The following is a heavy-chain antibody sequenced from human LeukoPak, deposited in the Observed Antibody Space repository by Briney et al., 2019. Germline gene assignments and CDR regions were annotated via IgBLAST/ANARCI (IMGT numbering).Heavy chain of an antibody. J-gene: IGHJ4*02. Sequence: GGSLRLSCAASGFTFSSYAMSWVRQAPGKGLEWVSAISGSGGSTYYADSVKGRFTISRDNSKNTLYLQINSLRAEDTAVYYCAKDITMIVVVNFDYWGQGTLVTVSS. V-gene: IGHV3-23*01. D-gene: IGHD3-22*01. CDR1: GFTFSSYA. CDR2: ISGSGGST. CDR3: AKDITMIVVVNFDY.